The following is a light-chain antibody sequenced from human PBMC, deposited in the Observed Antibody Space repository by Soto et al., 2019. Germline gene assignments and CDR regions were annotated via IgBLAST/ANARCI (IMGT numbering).Light chain of an antibody. CDR3: AAWDDSLNGYV. V-gene: IGLV1-44*01. CDR2: SNI. CDR1: SSNIGSNS. Sequence: QLVLTQPPSASGTPGQRVTISCSGSSSNIGSNSVTWYQQLPGTAPKLLIYSNIQRPSGVPDRFSGSRSGTSASLAISGLQSEVEADYYCAAWDDSLNGYVFGTGTKLTVL. J-gene: IGLJ1*01.